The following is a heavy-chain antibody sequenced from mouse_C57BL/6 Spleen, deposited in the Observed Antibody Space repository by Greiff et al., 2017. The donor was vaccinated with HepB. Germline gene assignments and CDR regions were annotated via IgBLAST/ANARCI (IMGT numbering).Heavy chain of an antibody. D-gene: IGHD1-1*01. CDR2: IHPNSGST. J-gene: IGHJ3*01. Sequence: QVQLKQPGAELVKPGASVKLSCKASGYTFTSYWMHWVKQRPGQGLEWIGMIHPNSGSTNYNEKFKSKATLTVDKSSSTAYMQLSSLTSEDSAVYHCASYYYGSSYGFAYWGQGTLVTVSA. CDR3: ASYYYGSSYGFAY. V-gene: IGHV1-64*01. CDR1: GYTFTSYW.